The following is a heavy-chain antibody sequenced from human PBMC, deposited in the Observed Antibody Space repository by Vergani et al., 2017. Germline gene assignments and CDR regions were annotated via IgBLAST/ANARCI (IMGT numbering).Heavy chain of an antibody. Sequence: EVQLVESGGGLVQPGGSLKLSCAASGFTFSGSAMHWVRQASGKGLEWVGRIRSKANSYATAYAASVKGRFTISRDDSKNTAYLQMNSLKTEDTAVYYCTRRYYYDSSGYYPXEDYWGQGTLVTVSS. J-gene: IGHJ4*02. D-gene: IGHD3-22*01. V-gene: IGHV3-73*02. CDR3: TRRYYYDSSGYYPXEDY. CDR2: IRSKANSYAT. CDR1: GFTFSGSA.